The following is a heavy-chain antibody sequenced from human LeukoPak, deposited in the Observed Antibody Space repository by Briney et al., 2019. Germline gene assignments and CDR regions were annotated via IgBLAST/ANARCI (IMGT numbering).Heavy chain of an antibody. CDR2: TNSGGTTT. CDR3: AKQSYARSLGE. J-gene: IGHJ4*02. Sequence: GGSLRLSWATSGFPFSDFSMTWVRQAPGKGLEWISTTNSGGTTTYYAESVKGRFTISRDNFKDALYLQMSSLRVEDTAIYYCAKQSYARSLGEGGPGTLVTVSS. V-gene: IGHV3-23*01. CDR1: GFPFSDFS. D-gene: IGHD3-10*02.